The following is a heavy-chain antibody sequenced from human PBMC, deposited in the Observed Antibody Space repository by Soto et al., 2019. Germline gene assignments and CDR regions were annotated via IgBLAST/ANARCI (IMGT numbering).Heavy chain of an antibody. Sequence: QVHLVQSGAEVKKPGASVKVSCKCSGYTFTSYVITWVRQAPGQGLEWMGWISANNGNTDYAQKLQGRVTVTRDTSTSTAYMELRSLRSDDTAVYYCARGRYGDYWGQGALVTVSS. CDR1: GYTFTSYV. CDR2: ISANNGNT. CDR3: ARGRYGDY. V-gene: IGHV1-18*01. J-gene: IGHJ4*02. D-gene: IGHD1-1*01.